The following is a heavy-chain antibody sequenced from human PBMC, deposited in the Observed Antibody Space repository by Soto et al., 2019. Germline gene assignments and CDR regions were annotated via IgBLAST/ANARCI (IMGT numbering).Heavy chain of an antibody. D-gene: IGHD6-13*01. J-gene: IGHJ4*02. V-gene: IGHV3-23*01. CDR1: GFTFSNYA. Sequence: GGSLRLSCAASGFTFSNYAVTWVRQAPGKGLEWVSTISGSGGSTYYADTVKGRFTISRDNSKNTLYLQMNSLRAEDKAEYNCAKDQGSSWYEIDYWGQGTLVTVSS. CDR3: AKDQGSSWYEIDY. CDR2: ISGSGGST.